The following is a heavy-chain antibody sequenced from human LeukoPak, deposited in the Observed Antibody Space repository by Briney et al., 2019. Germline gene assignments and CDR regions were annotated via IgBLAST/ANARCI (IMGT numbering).Heavy chain of an antibody. CDR3: AFSWNFDY. J-gene: IGHJ4*02. CDR1: GFTFSSYG. D-gene: IGHD6-13*01. V-gene: IGHV3-23*01. Sequence: GGSLRLSCAASGFTFSSYGMSWVRQVPGKGLEWVSAISGSGGGTYYADSVKGRFTISRDNSKNTLYLQMNSLRAEDTAVYYCAFSWNFDYWGRGTLVTVSS. CDR2: ISGSGGGT.